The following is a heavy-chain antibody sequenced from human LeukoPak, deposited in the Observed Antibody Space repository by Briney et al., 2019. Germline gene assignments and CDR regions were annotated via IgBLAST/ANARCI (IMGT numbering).Heavy chain of an antibody. CDR2: ISLSSTYI. CDR3: ARDMSPCSAGACYSDY. CDR1: GFTFSTYS. D-gene: IGHD2-15*01. V-gene: IGHV3-21*01. J-gene: IGHJ4*02. Sequence: GGSLRLSCAASGFTFSTYSMNWVRHAPGKGLEWVSSISLSSTYIYYADSVKGRFTISRDNAKNSLYLQMSSLRAEDTAMYYCARDMSPCSAGACYSDYWGQGTLVTVSS.